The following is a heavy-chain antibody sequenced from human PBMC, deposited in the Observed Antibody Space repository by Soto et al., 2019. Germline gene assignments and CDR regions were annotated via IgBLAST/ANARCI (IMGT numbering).Heavy chain of an antibody. CDR2: TIPILGIT. J-gene: IGHJ6*02. CDR1: GGTFSSHT. D-gene: IGHD3-22*01. V-gene: IGHV1-69*02. CDR3: GISRHDSNFYYYGTDV. Sequence: QVQLVQSRAEVKKPGSSLKVSCKASGGTFSSHTISWVRLAPGQGLEWMGRTIPILGITNYAQNFQGRVTLTADTSTGTASMELSSLRSEDTAVYYCGISRHDSNFYYYGTDVWGQGTTVTVSS.